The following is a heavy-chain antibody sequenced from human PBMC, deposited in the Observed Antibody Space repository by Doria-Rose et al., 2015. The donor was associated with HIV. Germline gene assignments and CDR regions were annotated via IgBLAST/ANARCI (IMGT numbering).Heavy chain of an antibody. CDR2: TYIRGST. CDR3: ARTANWNDGRVDS. J-gene: IGHJ4*02. D-gene: IGHD1-20*01. Sequence: QVQLQESGPGVVKPSQTLSLTCTVSGGPIGSGSYYWSWIRQPAGKGLEWIGRTYIRGSTDYNPSLQSRVTISVDTSKNQFSLEVNSGTAADTAVYYCARTANWNDGRVDSWGQGTSVIVSS. CDR1: GGPIGSGSYY. V-gene: IGHV4-61*02.